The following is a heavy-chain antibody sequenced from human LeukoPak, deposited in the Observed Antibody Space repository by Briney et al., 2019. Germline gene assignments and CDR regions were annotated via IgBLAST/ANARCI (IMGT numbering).Heavy chain of an antibody. J-gene: IGHJ5*02. D-gene: IGHD3-22*01. CDR3: ARGRGYTLGWFDP. CDR1: GYTFTSYD. V-gene: IGHV1-8*03. CDR2: MNPNSGNT. Sequence: ASVKVSCKASGYTFTSYDINWVRQATGQGLEWMGWMNPNSGNTGYAQKFQGRVTITRNTSISTAYMELSSLRSEDTAVCYCARGRGYTLGWFDPWGQGTLVTVSS.